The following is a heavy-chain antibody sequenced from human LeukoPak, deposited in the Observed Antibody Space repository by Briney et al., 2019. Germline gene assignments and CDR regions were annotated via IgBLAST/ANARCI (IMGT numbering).Heavy chain of an antibody. CDR1: GYTFTSYD. J-gene: IGHJ3*02. Sequence: ASVKVSCKASGYTFTSYDINWVRQATGQGLEWMGWMNPNSGNTGYAQKFQGRVTMTRNTSISTAYMELSSLGSEDTAVYYCARGLLEATDDAFDIWGQGTMVTVSS. D-gene: IGHD1-1*01. CDR3: ARGLLEATDDAFDI. V-gene: IGHV1-8*01. CDR2: MNPNSGNT.